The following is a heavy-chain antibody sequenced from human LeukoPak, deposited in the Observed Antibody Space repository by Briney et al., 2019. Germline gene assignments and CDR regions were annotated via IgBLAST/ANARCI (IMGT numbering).Heavy chain of an antibody. V-gene: IGHV3-9*01. D-gene: IGHD3-22*01. J-gene: IGHJ4*02. CDR1: GFTFDDYA. Sequence: GRSLRLFCAASGFTFDDYAMHWVRQAPGKGLEWVSGISWNSGSIGYADSVKGRFTISRDNAKNSLYLQMNSLRAEDTALYYCAKGPLHYYDSSGPTGGPFDYWGQGTLVTVSS. CDR3: AKGPLHYYDSSGPTGGPFDY. CDR2: ISWNSGSI.